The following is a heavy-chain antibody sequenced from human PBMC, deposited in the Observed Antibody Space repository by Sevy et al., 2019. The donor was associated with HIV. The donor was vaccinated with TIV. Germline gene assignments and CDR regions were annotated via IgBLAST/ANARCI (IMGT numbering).Heavy chain of an antibody. J-gene: IGHJ4*02. D-gene: IGHD3-22*01. CDR2: IWSDGAYQ. V-gene: IGHV3-33*01. CDR1: GFTFSAYA. CDR3: ARGGYYYDNAAYYALDS. Sequence: GGSLRLSCTTSGFTFSAYAMHWVRQAPGKGLGWVAIIWSDGAYQYHGDSVKGRFTISRDNSKNTLYLQMNSLRVEDTAVYYCARGGYYYDNAAYYALDSWGQGTLVTVSS.